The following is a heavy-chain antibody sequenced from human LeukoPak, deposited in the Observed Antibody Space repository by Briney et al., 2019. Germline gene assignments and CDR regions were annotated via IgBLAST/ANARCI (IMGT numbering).Heavy chain of an antibody. D-gene: IGHD3-22*01. J-gene: IGHJ4*02. CDR2: IYYSGGT. CDR1: GGSISIYY. Sequence: SETLSLTCTVSGGSISIYYWSWIRQPPGKGLEWIGYIYYSGGTNYNPSLKSRVAISIDTSKNQFSLRLRSVTAADPAVYYRARDLYGGSETSGYFYPFDYWGQGTLVTVSS. CDR3: ARDLYGGSETSGYFYPFDY. V-gene: IGHV4-59*01.